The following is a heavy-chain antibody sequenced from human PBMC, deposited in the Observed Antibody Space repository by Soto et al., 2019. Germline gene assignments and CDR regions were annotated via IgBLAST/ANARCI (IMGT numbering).Heavy chain of an antibody. CDR2: IIPIFGSA. CDR1: GGTFSNYA. CDR3: AKDGGKHGYLGNGFDP. Sequence: QVQLVQSGAEVKKPGSSVKVSCKDSGGTFSNYAITWVRQAPGQGLEWLGRIIPIFGSANYAQKFQGRVTITTDESTTTASMEMSSLRSDATAVYYCAKDGGKHGYLGNGFDPWGQGTLVTVSS. D-gene: IGHD5-12*01. J-gene: IGHJ5*02. V-gene: IGHV1-69*05.